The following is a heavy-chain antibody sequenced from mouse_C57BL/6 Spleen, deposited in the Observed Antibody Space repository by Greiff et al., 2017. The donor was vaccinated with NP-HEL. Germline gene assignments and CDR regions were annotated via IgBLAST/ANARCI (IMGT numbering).Heavy chain of an antibody. J-gene: IGHJ4*01. CDR1: GYTFTDYY. Sequence: LQQSGPVLVKPGASVKMSCKASGYTFTDYYMNWVKQSHGKSLEWIGVINPYNGGTSYNQKFKGKATLTVDKSSSTAYMELNSLTSEDSAVYYCARGGRAMDYWGQGTSVTVSS. CDR3: ARGGRAMDY. CDR2: INPYNGGT. V-gene: IGHV1-19*01.